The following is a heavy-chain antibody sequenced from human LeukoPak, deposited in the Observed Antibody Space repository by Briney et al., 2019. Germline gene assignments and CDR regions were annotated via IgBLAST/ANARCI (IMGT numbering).Heavy chain of an antibody. D-gene: IGHD2-2*01. Sequence: ASVKVSCTASGYTFTGYYMHWVRQAPGQGLEWMGWIKPNNGGTNYEQKFQGRVTMTRATSISTAYMELSRLRSDDTAVYYCARARGDIVVVPAAIWFDPWGQGTLVTVSS. V-gene: IGHV1-2*02. J-gene: IGHJ5*02. CDR1: GYTFTGYY. CDR3: ARARGDIVVVPAAIWFDP. CDR2: IKPNNGGT.